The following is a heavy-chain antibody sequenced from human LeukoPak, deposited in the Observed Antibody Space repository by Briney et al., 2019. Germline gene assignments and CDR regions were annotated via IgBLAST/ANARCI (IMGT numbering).Heavy chain of an antibody. J-gene: IGHJ6*03. CDR1: GYTFTGYY. Sequence: ASVKVSCKASGYTFTGYYMHWVRLAPGQGLEWMGWINPNSGGTNYAQKFQGRVTMTRDTSISTAYMELSRLRSDDTAVYYCASTPLYGGNSDYYYYYYMDVWGKGTTVTVSS. CDR2: INPNSGGT. D-gene: IGHD4-23*01. V-gene: IGHV1-2*02. CDR3: ASTPLYGGNSDYYYYYYMDV.